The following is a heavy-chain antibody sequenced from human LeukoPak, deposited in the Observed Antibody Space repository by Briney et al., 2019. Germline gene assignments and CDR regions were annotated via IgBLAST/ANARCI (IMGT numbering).Heavy chain of an antibody. CDR1: GFTFSSYA. CDR2: ISGSGDST. D-gene: IGHD6-13*01. Sequence: GSLRLSCAASGFTFSSYAMSWVRQAPGKGLEWVSAISGSGDSTYYGDSVKGRFTISRDNSKNTLYLQMNSLRAEDTAVYYCAKTRPLDSSSWSHGDYWGQGTLVTVAS. V-gene: IGHV3-23*01. J-gene: IGHJ4*02. CDR3: AKTRPLDSSSWSHGDY.